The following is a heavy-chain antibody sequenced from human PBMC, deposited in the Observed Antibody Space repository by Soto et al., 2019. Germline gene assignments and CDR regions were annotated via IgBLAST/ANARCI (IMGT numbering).Heavy chain of an antibody. CDR2: ISAYNGNT. Sequence: GASVKVSCKASGYTFTSYGISWVRQAPGQGLEWMGWISAYNGNTNYAQKLQGRVTMTTDTSTSTAYMELRSLRSDDTAVYYCARATNDFWSGYSDIWGQGTMVTVSS. CDR3: ARATNDFWSGYSDI. J-gene: IGHJ3*02. V-gene: IGHV1-18*01. D-gene: IGHD3-3*01. CDR1: GYTFTSYG.